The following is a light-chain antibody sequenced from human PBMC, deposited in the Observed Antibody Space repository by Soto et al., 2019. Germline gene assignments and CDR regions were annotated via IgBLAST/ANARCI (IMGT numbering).Light chain of an antibody. CDR1: QSISGN. J-gene: IGKJ1*01. V-gene: IGKV1-39*01. CDR3: HQRYSAPWT. Sequence: DIQLTPSPSSLSAFVGARVTITCRASQSISGNLNWYQQKPGKAPNLLIYAASSLQSGVPSRFSGSASGKDGTLTISSLQPEEGATDYGHQRYSAPWTVGQGTKVDIK. CDR2: AAS.